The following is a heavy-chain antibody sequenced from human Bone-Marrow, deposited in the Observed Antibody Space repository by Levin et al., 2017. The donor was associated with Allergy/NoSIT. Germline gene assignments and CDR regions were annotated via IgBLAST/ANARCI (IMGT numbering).Heavy chain of an antibody. CDR2: MNPNSGNT. J-gene: IGHJ4*02. CDR3: ARGPLGYYDSSGYYPDSEYFDY. Sequence: AASVKVSCKASGYTFTSYDINWVRQATGQGLEWMGWMNPNSGNTGYAQKFQGRVTMTRNTSISTAYMELSSLRSEDTAVYYCARGPLGYYDSSGYYPDSEYFDYWGQGTLVTVSS. V-gene: IGHV1-8*01. D-gene: IGHD3-22*01. CDR1: GYTFTSYD.